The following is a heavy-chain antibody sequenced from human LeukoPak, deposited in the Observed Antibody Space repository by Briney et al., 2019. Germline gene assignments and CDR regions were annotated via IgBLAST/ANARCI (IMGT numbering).Heavy chain of an antibody. D-gene: IGHD3-10*01. J-gene: IGHJ6*03. CDR1: GDSIGSGGYS. CDR2: IYHSGTT. V-gene: IGHV4-30-4*07. CDR3: ARVEVVRGYHMDV. Sequence: KPSQTLSLTCAVSGDSIGSGGYSWSWIRQPPGKGLEWIGYIYHSGTTFYNPSLKSRVTISVDTSKNQFSLNLSSVTAADTAMYYCARVEVVRGYHMDVWGKGTTVTISS.